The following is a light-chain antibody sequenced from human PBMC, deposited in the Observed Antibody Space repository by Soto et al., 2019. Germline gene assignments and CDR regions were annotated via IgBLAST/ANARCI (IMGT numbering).Light chain of an antibody. CDR1: QSVSNN. V-gene: IGKV3-15*01. CDR3: QHYNNWPPWT. Sequence: ILMTQSPAILYVSPGERATLSCRASQSVSNNLAWYQHKPGQPPRLLIYRASTRATGVPARFSGSGSGTDFTLTISGLQSEDFAVYYCQHYNNWPPWTFGPGTKVEIK. CDR2: RAS. J-gene: IGKJ1*01.